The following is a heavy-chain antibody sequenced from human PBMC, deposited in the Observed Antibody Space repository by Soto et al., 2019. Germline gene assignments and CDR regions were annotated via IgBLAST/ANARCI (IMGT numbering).Heavy chain of an antibody. CDR3: ATMYNWNYLSWFDP. J-gene: IGHJ5*02. Sequence: AASVKVSCKASGGTFSSYAISWVRQAPGQGLEWMGGIIPIFGTANYAQKFQGRVTITADESTSTAYMELSSLRSEDTTVYYCATMYNWNYLSWFDPWGQGTLVTVS. V-gene: IGHV1-69*13. CDR2: IIPIFGTA. CDR1: GGTFSSYA. D-gene: IGHD1-7*01.